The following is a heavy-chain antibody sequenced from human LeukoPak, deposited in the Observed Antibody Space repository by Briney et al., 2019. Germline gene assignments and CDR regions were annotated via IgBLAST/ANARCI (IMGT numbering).Heavy chain of an antibody. V-gene: IGHV3-21*06. Sequence: GGSLRLSCAASGFTFSSYSMNWVRQAPGKGLEWVSSITSSSSYTYYADSVKGRFTISRDNAKNSLYLQMNSLRAEDTAVYYCASRNPAVGYWDQGTLVTVSS. CDR1: GFTFSSYS. D-gene: IGHD1-14*01. CDR2: ITSSSSYT. J-gene: IGHJ4*02. CDR3: ASRNPAVGY.